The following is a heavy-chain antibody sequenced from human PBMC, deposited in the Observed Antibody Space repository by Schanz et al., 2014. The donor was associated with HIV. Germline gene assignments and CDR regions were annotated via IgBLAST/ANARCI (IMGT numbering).Heavy chain of an antibody. J-gene: IGHJ6*02. CDR3: ARDSYYDRSRYSGYYYYGMDV. D-gene: IGHD3-9*01. Sequence: EVQLVESGGGLVQPGRSLRLSCAASGFIFDDYAMHWVRQAPGKGLEWVSGISWNSGNIGYADSVKGRFTVSRDNSKNTLYLQMNSLRAEDTAVYYCARDSYYDRSRYSGYYYYGMDVWGQGTTVTVS. V-gene: IGHV3-9*01. CDR1: GFIFDDYA. CDR2: ISWNSGNI.